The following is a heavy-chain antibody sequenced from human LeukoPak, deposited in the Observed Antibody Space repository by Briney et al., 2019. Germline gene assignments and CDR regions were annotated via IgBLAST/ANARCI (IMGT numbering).Heavy chain of an antibody. V-gene: IGHV4-34*01. CDR1: GGSFSGYY. J-gene: IGHJ4*02. D-gene: IGHD3-22*01. Sequence: SETLSLTCAVYGGSFSGYYWSWIRQPPGKGLEWIGEINHSGSTNYNPSLKSRVTISVDTSKNQFSLKLSSVTAADTAVYYCARDYYYDSSGFHGDYWGQGTLVTVSS. CDR2: INHSGST. CDR3: ARDYYYDSSGFHGDY.